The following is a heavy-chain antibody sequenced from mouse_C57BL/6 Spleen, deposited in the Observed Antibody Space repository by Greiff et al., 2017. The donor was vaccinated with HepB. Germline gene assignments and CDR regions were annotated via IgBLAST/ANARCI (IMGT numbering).Heavy chain of an antibody. Sequence: QVQLQQPGAELVMPGASVKLSCKASGYTFTSYWMHWVKQRPGQGLEWIGEFDPSDSYTNYNQKFKGKSTLTVDKSSSTAYMQLSSLTSEDSAVYYCARSYYGYEYWYFDVWGTGTTVTVSS. CDR1: GYTFTSYW. J-gene: IGHJ1*03. D-gene: IGHD2-2*01. V-gene: IGHV1-69*01. CDR3: ARSYYGYEYWYFDV. CDR2: FDPSDSYT.